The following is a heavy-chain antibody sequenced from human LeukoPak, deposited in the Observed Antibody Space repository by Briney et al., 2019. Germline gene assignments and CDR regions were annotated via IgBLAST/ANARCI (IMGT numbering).Heavy chain of an antibody. V-gene: IGHV3-23*01. CDR1: GFTFSSYA. CDR3: AKDEYSSSSYFDY. J-gene: IGHJ4*02. CDR2: ISGSGSTT. Sequence: GGSLRLSCAASGFTFSSYAMTWVRQAPGKGLEWVSAISGSGSTTYYADSVKGRFTISRDNSKNTLYLQMNSLRAEDTAVYYCAKDEYSSSSYFDYWGQGTLVTVSS. D-gene: IGHD6-6*01.